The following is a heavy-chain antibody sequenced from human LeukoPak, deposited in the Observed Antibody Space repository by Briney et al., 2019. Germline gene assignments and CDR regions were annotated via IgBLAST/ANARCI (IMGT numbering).Heavy chain of an antibody. D-gene: IGHD3-16*01. J-gene: IGHJ4*02. V-gene: IGHV3-30*02. Sequence: GGSLRLSCAASGFTFSNYGMHWVRQAPGKGLEWVAFIPYDGSNKYYADSVKGRFTISRDNSKNTLYLQMNSLRAEDTAVYYCAKDGGVFFFDCWGQGTLVTVSS. CDR3: AKDGGVFFFDC. CDR2: IPYDGSNK. CDR1: GFTFSNYG.